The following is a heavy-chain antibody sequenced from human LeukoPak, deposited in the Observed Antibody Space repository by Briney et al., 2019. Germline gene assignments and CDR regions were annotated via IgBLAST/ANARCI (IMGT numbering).Heavy chain of an antibody. D-gene: IGHD3-22*01. V-gene: IGHV4-30-4*01. CDR2: IYYSGST. J-gene: IGHJ4*02. Sequence: SETLSLTCTVSGGSISSGDYYWSWIRQPPGKGLEWIVYIYYSGSTYYNPSLKSRVTISVDTSKNQFSLKLSSVTAADTAVYYCAREGDYYDSSGYSNLDYWGQGTLVTVSS. CDR3: AREGDYYDSSGYSNLDY. CDR1: GGSISSGDYY.